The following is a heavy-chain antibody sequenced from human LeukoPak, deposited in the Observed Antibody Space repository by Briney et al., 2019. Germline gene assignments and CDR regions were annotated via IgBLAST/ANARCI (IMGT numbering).Heavy chain of an antibody. J-gene: IGHJ6*02. CDR3: ARDPDYGSGRYYTPSYYYYGRYI. D-gene: IGHD3-10*01. CDR1: GFTFSSYS. Sequence: GGSLRLSCAASGFTFSSYSMNWVRQAPGKGLEWVSSISSSSSYIYYADSVKGRFTISRDNAKNSLYLQMNSLRAEDTAVYYCARDPDYGSGRYYTPSYYYYGRYIWGQGATVTLSS. V-gene: IGHV3-21*01. CDR2: ISSSSSYI.